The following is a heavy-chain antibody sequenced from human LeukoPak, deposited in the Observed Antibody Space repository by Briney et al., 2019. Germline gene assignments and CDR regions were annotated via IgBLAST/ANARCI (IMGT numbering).Heavy chain of an antibody. J-gene: IGHJ4*02. CDR1: GFTFSDYD. Sequence: PGGSLRLSCAASGFTFSDYDMEWVRQPTGKPLEWVSHIGTRGDTYYPTPVKGRFTVSRENAKNSLYLQMNSLRAEDTAVYYCAKDPLLIAMYYFDYWGQGTLVTVSS. D-gene: IGHD6-13*01. CDR2: IGTRGDT. CDR3: AKDPLLIAMYYFDY. V-gene: IGHV3-13*01.